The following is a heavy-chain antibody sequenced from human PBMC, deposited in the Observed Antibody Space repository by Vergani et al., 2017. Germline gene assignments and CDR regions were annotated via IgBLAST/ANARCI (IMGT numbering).Heavy chain of an antibody. CDR1: GYTFTSYY. CDR2: INPSGGST. J-gene: IGHJ4*02. V-gene: IGHV1-46*03. Sequence: QVQLVQSGAEVKKPGASVKVSCKASGYTFTSYYIHWVRQAPGQGLEWMGMINPSGGSTSYAQKFHGRVTMTRDTSTSTVYMELSSLRSDDTAVYYCARPDTSIVRATPGERIFHYWGRGTLVTVSS. D-gene: IGHD1-26*01. CDR3: ARPDTSIVRATPGERIFHY.